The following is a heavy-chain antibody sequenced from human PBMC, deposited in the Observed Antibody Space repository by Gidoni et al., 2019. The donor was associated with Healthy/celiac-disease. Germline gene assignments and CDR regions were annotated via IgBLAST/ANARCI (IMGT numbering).Heavy chain of an antibody. V-gene: IGHV3-23*01. Sequence: EVQLLESGGGLVQPGGSLRLSCAASGFTFSRYAMSWVRQAPGKGLGWFSAISGSGGRTYYADSVKGRFTISRDNSKNTLYLQMNSLRAEDTAVYYCAKEDYGDGRDYWGQGTLVTVSS. CDR2: ISGSGGRT. J-gene: IGHJ4*02. D-gene: IGHD4-17*01. CDR1: GFTFSRYA. CDR3: AKEDYGDGRDY.